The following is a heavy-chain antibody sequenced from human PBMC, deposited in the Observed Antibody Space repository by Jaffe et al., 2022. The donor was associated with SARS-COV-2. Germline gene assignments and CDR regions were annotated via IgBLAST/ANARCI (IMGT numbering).Heavy chain of an antibody. J-gene: IGHJ4*02. CDR2: INHSGST. V-gene: IGHV4-34*01. D-gene: IGHD2-15*01. CDR3: ARASTGGSCYDY. CDR1: GGSFSGYY. Sequence: QVQLQQWGAGLLKPSETLSLTCAVYGGSFSGYYWSWIRQPPGKGLEWIGEINHSGSTNYNPSLKSRVTISVDTSKNQFSLKLSSVTAADTAVYYCARASTGGSCYDYWGQGTLVTVSS.